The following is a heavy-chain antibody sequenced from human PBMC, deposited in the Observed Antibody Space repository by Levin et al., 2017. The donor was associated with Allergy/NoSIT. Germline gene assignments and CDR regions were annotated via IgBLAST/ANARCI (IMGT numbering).Heavy chain of an antibody. D-gene: IGHD5-24*01. CDR3: AKDQGRDGYKIPGGMDG. CDR2: ISWNSGSI. J-gene: IGHJ6*02. Sequence: GGSLRLSCAASGFTFDDYAMHWVRQAPGKGLEWVSGISWNSGSIGYADSVKGRFIISRDNAKNSLYLQMNSLRAEDTALYYCAKDQGRDGYKIPGGMDGWGQGTTVTVSS. V-gene: IGHV3-9*01. CDR1: GFTFDDYA.